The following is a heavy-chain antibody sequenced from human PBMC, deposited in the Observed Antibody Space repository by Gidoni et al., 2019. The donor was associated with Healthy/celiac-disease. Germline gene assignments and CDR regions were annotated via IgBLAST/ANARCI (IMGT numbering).Heavy chain of an antibody. CDR2: ISGSGGST. CDR1: GFTFSSYA. J-gene: IGHJ6*02. CDR3: AKPGNYYDSSGYYYWYYYGMDV. Sequence: EVQLLESGGGLVQPGGSLRLSCAASGFTFSSYAMSWVRQAPGKGLEWVSAISGSGGSTYYADSVKGRFTISRDNSKNTLYLQMNSLRAEDTAVYYCAKPGNYYDSSGYYYWYYYGMDVWGQGTTVTVSS. D-gene: IGHD3-22*01. V-gene: IGHV3-23*01.